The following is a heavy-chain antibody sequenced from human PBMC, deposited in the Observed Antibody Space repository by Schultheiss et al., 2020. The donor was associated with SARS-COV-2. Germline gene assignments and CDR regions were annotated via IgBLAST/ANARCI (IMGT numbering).Heavy chain of an antibody. CDR2: IYYSGTT. Sequence: SETLSLTCTVSGGSISSYYWSWIRQPAGKGLEWIGYIYYSGTTSYNPSLKSRVTISVDTSKNQFSLKLSSVTAADTAVYYCARDVDRGSYFDYWGQGTLVTVSS. D-gene: IGHD1-26*01. J-gene: IGHJ4*02. CDR1: GGSISSYY. CDR3: ARDVDRGSYFDY. V-gene: IGHV4-59*01.